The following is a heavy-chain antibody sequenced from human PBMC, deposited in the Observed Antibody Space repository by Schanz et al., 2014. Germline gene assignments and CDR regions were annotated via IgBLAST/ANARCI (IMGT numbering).Heavy chain of an antibody. CDR2: IKEDGSVK. J-gene: IGHJ6*03. CDR1: GFTFSSYS. CDR3: AKGPYYYYYMDV. Sequence: EVQLVESGGGWVQPGGSLRLSCTASGFTFSSYSMNWVRQAPGKGLEWVANIKEDGSVKDYVDSVKGRFTISRDNAKNSLYLQMNSLRADDTAVYYCAKGPYYYYYMDVWGNGTTVTVSS. V-gene: IGHV3-7*04.